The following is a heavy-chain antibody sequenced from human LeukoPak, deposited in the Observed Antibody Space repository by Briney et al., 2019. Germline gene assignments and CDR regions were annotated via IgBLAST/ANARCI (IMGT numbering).Heavy chain of an antibody. D-gene: IGHD3-10*01. Sequence: PSETLSLTCTVSGGSISSSSYYWGWIRQPPGKGLEWIGSMYYSGNTYYNPSLKSRVTISVDTSKNQFSLKLSSVTAADTAVYYCARDRGFMVRGSKRGYDDYYYYMDVWGKGTTVTISS. CDR1: GGSISSSSYY. CDR3: ARDRGFMVRGSKRGYDDYYYYMDV. J-gene: IGHJ6*03. V-gene: IGHV4-39*02. CDR2: MYYSGNT.